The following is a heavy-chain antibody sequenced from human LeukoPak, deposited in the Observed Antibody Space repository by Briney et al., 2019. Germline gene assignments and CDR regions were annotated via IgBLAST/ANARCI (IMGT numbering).Heavy chain of an antibody. V-gene: IGHV3-30*02. CDR3: AKAPSNYYYYYMDV. CDR2: IWYDGSNK. Sequence: PVGSLRLSCAASGFTFSSFGMHWVRQAPGKGLEWVAFIWYDGSNKYYADSVKGRFTISRDNSKSTLYLQMNSLRAEDTAVYYCAKAPSNYYYYYMDVWGKGTTVTVSS. CDR1: GFTFSSFG. J-gene: IGHJ6*03.